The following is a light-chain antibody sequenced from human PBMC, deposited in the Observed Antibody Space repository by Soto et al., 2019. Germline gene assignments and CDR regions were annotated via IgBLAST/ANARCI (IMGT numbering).Light chain of an antibody. V-gene: IGLV2-8*01. Sequence: QSVLTQPPSTSGSPGQSVAISCTGTSSDVGAYDYVSWYQQHPGKAPKLLIYDVNKRPSGVPDRFSGSKSGNTASLTVSGLQAVDEADYYCSSYAVTHIVFGTGTIVTVL. CDR3: SSYAVTHIV. CDR2: DVN. J-gene: IGLJ1*01. CDR1: SSDVGAYDY.